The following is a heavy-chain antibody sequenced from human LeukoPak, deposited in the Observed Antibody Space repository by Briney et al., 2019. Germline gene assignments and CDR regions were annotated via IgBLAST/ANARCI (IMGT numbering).Heavy chain of an antibody. CDR2: ISGSGGST. J-gene: IGHJ3*02. D-gene: IGHD1-26*01. CDR3: AKDDQPRIVGATVGDAFDI. V-gene: IGHV3-23*01. Sequence: PGGSLRLSCAASGFTFSSYAMSWVRQAPGKGLEWVSAISGSGGSTYYADSVKGQFTISRDNSKNTLYLQMNSLRAEDTAVYYCAKDDQPRIVGATVGDAFDIWGQGTMVTVSS. CDR1: GFTFSSYA.